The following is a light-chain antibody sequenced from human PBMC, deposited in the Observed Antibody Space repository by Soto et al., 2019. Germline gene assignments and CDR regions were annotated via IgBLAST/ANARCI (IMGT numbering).Light chain of an antibody. CDR3: ASYAGSNMAM. CDR1: SSDVGGYDF. Sequence: QSALTQPPSASGSPGQSVTISCTGTSSDVGGYDFVSWYQQHPGKAPRLMIYEVTKRPSGVPDRFSGSKSGNTGSLTVSGLQADAEADYYCASYAGSNMAMFGGGTKLTVL. CDR2: EVT. J-gene: IGLJ3*02. V-gene: IGLV2-8*01.